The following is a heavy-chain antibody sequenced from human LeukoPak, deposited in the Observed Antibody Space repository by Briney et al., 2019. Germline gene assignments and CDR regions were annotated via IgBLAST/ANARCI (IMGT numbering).Heavy chain of an antibody. J-gene: IGHJ6*03. CDR1: GYTFTSYY. V-gene: IGHV1-46*01. Sequence: GASVKVSCKASGYTFTSYYMHWVRQAPGQGLEWMGIINPSGGSTSYAQKFQGRVTMTRDMSTSTVYMELSWLRSEDTAVYYCARGLSGYYYYMDVWGKGTTVTVSS. D-gene: IGHD1-26*01. CDR3: ARGLSGYYYYMDV. CDR2: INPSGGST.